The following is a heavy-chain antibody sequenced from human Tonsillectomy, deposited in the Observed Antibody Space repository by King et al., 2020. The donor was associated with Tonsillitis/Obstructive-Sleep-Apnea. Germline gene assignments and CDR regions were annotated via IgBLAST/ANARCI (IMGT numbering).Heavy chain of an antibody. CDR2: INPSGGST. J-gene: IGHJ4*02. Sequence: QLVPSGAEVKKPGASVKVSCKASGYTFTTYYTHWVRQAPGQGLEWMGIINPSGGSTSYAQKFQGRVTLTRDTSTSTVSMELSSLRSEDTAMYYCAREGDGYGYFDYWGQGTLVTVSS. D-gene: IGHD4-17*01. CDR3: AREGDGYGYFDY. V-gene: IGHV1-46*01. CDR1: GYTFTTYY.